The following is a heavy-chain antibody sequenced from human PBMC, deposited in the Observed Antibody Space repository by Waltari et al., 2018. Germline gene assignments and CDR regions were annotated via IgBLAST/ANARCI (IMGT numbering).Heavy chain of an antibody. D-gene: IGHD6-13*01. CDR2: IWYDGSKK. CDR1: GFTFSPSG. Sequence: QVQLVESGGGVVQPGRSLRLSCAASGFTFSPSGIPWVRQAPGKGLEWVAIIWYDGSKKFYADSVKGRFTISRDNSKKTLYLQMNSLRAEDTAVYYCARDVSSWDRGKTYYHYGMDIWGQGTKVTVSS. J-gene: IGHJ6*02. CDR3: ARDVSSWDRGKTYYHYGMDI. V-gene: IGHV3-33*01.